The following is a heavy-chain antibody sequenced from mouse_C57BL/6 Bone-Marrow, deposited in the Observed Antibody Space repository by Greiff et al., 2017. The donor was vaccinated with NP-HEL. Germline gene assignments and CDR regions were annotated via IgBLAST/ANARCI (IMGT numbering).Heavy chain of an antibody. CDR1: GYTFTSYW. V-gene: IGHV1-55*01. CDR2: ISPGSGST. J-gene: IGHJ3*01. Sequence: QVQLQQPGAELVKPGASVKMSCKASGYTFTSYWITWVKQRPGQGLEWIGDISPGSGSTNYNEKFKSKATLTVDTSSSTAYMRLSSLASDDAAVDYCARRAQAWYAYWGQGTLVTVSA. CDR3: ARRAQAWYAY. D-gene: IGHD3-2*02.